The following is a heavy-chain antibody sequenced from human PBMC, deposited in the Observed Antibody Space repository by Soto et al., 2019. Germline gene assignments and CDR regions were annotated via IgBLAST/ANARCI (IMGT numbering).Heavy chain of an antibody. J-gene: IGHJ3*02. V-gene: IGHV3-30-3*01. CDR1: GFIFSSYS. D-gene: IGHD2-21*01. CDR2: ISNDGSNK. CDR3: ARDQFLDAFDI. Sequence: QVQLVESGGGVVQPGRSLRLSCAASGFIFSSYSMHWVRQAPGKGLEWVAIISNDGSNKYYVDSVKGRFTISRDNSNNTLSLQMNSLRAADTAVYYCARDQFLDAFDIWGQGTMVTVSS.